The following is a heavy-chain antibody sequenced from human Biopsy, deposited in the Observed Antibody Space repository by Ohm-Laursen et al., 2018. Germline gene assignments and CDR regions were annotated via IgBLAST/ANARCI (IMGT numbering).Heavy chain of an antibody. CDR3: ARPKSRRAPDV. Sequence: SLRLSCAASGFTFTDYWMIWVRRAPGKGLEWVANIKQDGSEKNYVDSVKGRFTITRDNAKNSLYLQMNSLRVEDTAVYYCARPKSRRAPDVWGQGTMVTVSS. D-gene: IGHD2-2*01. J-gene: IGHJ3*01. CDR2: IKQDGSEK. CDR1: GFTFTDYW. V-gene: IGHV3-7*01.